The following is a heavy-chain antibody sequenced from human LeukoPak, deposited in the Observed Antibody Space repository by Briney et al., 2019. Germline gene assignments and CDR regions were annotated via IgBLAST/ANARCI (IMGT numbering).Heavy chain of an antibody. V-gene: IGHV4-34*01. CDR3: ARPYYYDSRIDP. J-gene: IGHJ5*02. CDR2: INRSGGT. D-gene: IGHD3-22*01. CDR1: GASFSGYY. Sequence: PSETLSLTCGVSGASFSGYYWSWIRQPPGKGLEWIGEINRSGGTNYNPSLKSRVTISVDTAKNQFSLDLSSVTAADTAVYYCARPYYYDSRIDPWGQGTLVTVSS.